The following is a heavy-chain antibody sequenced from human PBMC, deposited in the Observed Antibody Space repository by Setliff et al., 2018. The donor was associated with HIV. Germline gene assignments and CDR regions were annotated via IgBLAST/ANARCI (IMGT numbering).Heavy chain of an antibody. V-gene: IGHV3-33*01. CDR3: ARDGGSTSWNFLYYYGMDI. CDR2: IWYDGSNK. J-gene: IGHJ6*02. Sequence: GGSLRLSCAASGFAFSTFGMHWVRQAPGKGLEWVAVIWYDGSNKYYADSVKGRFTISRDNSKNSLYLQMNSLRAEDTAVYYCARDGGSTSWNFLYYYGMDIWGQGTTVTVSS. CDR1: GFAFSTFG. D-gene: IGHD2-2*01.